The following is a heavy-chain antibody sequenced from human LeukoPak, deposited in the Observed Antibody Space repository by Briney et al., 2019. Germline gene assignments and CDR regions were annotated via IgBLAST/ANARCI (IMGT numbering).Heavy chain of an antibody. Sequence: GGSLRLSCAASGFTFSNYWMHWVRQAPGKGLVWVSRINSDGSRTSYADSVKGRFTISRDNAKNTLYLQMNSLRAEDTAVYYCARDLSTSGTYHTRFDYWGQGTLVTVSS. CDR2: INSDGSRT. CDR3: ARDLSTSGTYHTRFDY. D-gene: IGHD3-10*01. V-gene: IGHV3-74*01. J-gene: IGHJ4*02. CDR1: GFTFSNYW.